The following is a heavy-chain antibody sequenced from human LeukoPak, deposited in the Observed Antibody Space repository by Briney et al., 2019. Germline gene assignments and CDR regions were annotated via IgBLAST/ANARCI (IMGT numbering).Heavy chain of an antibody. CDR1: GYRFTKHW. D-gene: IGHD6-13*01. J-gene: IGHJ4*02. V-gene: IGHV5-51*01. CDR3: ASGITAAAVGKFDY. Sequence: GESLKISCKGFGYRFTKHWFGWVREMPGKGLGWMGINHPRDSDNRYSTSFQGQVTIPADRSVTTAYLLWSRPTADDSATLYCASGITAAAVGKFDYWGQGTLVTVSS. CDR2: NHPRDSDN.